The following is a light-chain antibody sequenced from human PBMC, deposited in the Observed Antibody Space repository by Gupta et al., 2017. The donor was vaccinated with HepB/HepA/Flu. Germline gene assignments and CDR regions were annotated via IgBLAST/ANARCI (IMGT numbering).Light chain of an antibody. CDR3: QVWYHTGDRPVI. Sequence: SYVLTQPPSVSLAPGQTARITCGGTNIGERSVHGYQHMSGQAPVLVVYDDRERPSGVPERFSGSTSGNTATLTISGVEVGDEADYYCQVWYHTGDRPVIFGGGTKLTV. J-gene: IGLJ2*01. V-gene: IGLV3-21*02. CDR1: NIGERS. CDR2: DDR.